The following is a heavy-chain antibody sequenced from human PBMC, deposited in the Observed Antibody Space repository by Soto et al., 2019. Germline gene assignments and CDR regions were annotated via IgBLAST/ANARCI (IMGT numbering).Heavy chain of an antibody. J-gene: IGHJ5*02. D-gene: IGHD3-22*01. CDR3: ASGFDSDGLYNGGHP. CDR2: ILHIGST. Sequence: VQLQESGPGLVKPSGTLSLTCTVSGGSISTTNWWSWVRQSPGKGLEWIGEILHIGSTNYNPSLQSRVTIYIDKSKNQFSLRLSSVTAADTAVYYCASGFDSDGLYNGGHPWGQGTLVSVSS. CDR1: GGSISTTNW. V-gene: IGHV4-4*02.